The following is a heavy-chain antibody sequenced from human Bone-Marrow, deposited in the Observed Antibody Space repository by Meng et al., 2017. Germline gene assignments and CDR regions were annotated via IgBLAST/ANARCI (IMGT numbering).Heavy chain of an antibody. D-gene: IGHD2-2*02. V-gene: IGHV1-2*02. CDR2: INPNSGGT. J-gene: IGHJ6*02. CDR3: ASTDCSSTSCYTGYYYYGMDV. CDR1: GYTFTGYY. Sequence: ASVKVSCKASGYTFTGYYMHWVRQAPGQGLEWMGWINPNSGGTNYAQKLQGRVTMTRDTSISTAYMELSRLRSDDTAVYYCASTDCSSTSCYTGYYYYGMDVWGQGTTVTVSS.